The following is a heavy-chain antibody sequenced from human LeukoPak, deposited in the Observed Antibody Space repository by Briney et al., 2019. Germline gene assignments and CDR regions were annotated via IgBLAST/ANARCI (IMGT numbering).Heavy chain of an antibody. J-gene: IGHJ4*02. CDR2: IYYSGST. CDR1: GGSISSYY. V-gene: IGHV4-59*01. D-gene: IGHD3/OR15-3a*01. CDR3: ARRTGYYDGFDY. Sequence: PSETLSLTCTVSGGSISSYYRSWIRQPPGKGLEWIGYIYYSGSTNYNPSLKSRVTISVDTPKNQFSLKVSSVTAADTAVYYCARRTGYYDGFDYWGQGALVTVSS.